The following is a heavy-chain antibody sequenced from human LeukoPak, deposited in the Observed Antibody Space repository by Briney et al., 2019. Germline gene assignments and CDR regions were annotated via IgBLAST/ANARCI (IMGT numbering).Heavy chain of an antibody. CDR2: ISTSSSYI. V-gene: IGHV3-21*04. D-gene: IGHD6-19*01. CDR3: ARDLSSGWYWFDP. J-gene: IGHJ5*02. CDR1: GFTFSSYS. Sequence: GGSLRLSCAASGFTFSSYSMSWVRQAPGKGLEWVSSISTSSSYIYYADSVKGRFTISRDNSKNTLYLQMNSLRAEDTAVYYCARDLSSGWYWFDPWGQGTLVTASS.